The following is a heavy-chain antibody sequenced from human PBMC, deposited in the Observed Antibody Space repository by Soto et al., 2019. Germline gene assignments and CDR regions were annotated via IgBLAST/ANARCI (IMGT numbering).Heavy chain of an antibody. D-gene: IGHD6-19*01. Sequence: QVQLQQSGAGLLKPSETLSLTCAVYGESFSGYIWTWIRQTPGKGLQWIGQINHSGSAYYNPSLKSRVTISVQTANSQFSLELSSVTAADTAVYYCARGLITGSHYSGGWYYFDSWGQGTQVTVSS. CDR1: GESFSGYI. J-gene: IGHJ4*02. CDR3: ARGLITGSHYSGGWYYFDS. CDR2: INHSGSA. V-gene: IGHV4-34*01.